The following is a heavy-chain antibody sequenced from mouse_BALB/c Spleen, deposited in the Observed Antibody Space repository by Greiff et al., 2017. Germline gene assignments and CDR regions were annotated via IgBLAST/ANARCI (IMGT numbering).Heavy chain of an antibody. Sequence: VQLQQSGPGLVAPSQSLSITCTVSGFSLTSYDISWIRQPPGKGLEWLGVIWTGGGTNYNSAFMSRLSISKDNSKSQVFLKMNSLQTDDTAIYYCVQGNHYAMDYWGQGTSVTVSS. CDR2: IWTGGGT. D-gene: IGHD2-1*01. V-gene: IGHV2-9-2*01. CDR3: VQGNHYAMDY. J-gene: IGHJ4*01. CDR1: GFSLTSYD.